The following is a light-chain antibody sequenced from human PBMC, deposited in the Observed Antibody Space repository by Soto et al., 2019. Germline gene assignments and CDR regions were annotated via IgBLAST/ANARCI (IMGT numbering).Light chain of an antibody. CDR3: SSYTSSSTYV. J-gene: IGLJ1*01. CDR1: SSDVGGYNY. Sequence: QSVLTQPASVSGSPAQSITISCTGTSSDVGGYNYVSWYQQHPGKAPKLMIYDVSNRPSGVSNRFSGSKSGNTASLTISGFQAEEEADYYCSSYTSSSTYVFGTGTKVTVL. CDR2: DVS. V-gene: IGLV2-14*01.